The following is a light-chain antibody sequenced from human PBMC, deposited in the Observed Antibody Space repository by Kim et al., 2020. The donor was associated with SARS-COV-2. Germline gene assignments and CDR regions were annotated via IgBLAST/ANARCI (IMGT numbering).Light chain of an antibody. CDR2: QDS. J-gene: IGLJ2*01. Sequence: SYELTQPPSVSVSPGQTASITCSGDKLGDKYTYWYQQKPGQSPVLVIYQDSRRPSGIPERFSGSNSGNTATLTISGTQAMDEAAYYCQAWDSSKLVFGGGTKLTVL. CDR3: QAWDSSKLV. CDR1: KLGDKY. V-gene: IGLV3-1*01.